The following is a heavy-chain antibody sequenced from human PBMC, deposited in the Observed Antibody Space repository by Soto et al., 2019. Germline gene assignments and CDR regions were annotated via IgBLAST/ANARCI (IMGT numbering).Heavy chain of an antibody. D-gene: IGHD2-2*01. V-gene: IGHV3-33*01. Sequence: QVQLVESGGGVVQPGRSLRLSCSASGFTFSRYGMYWVRQVPGKGLEWVALIWYDGSNENYADSVKGRFTISRDNSKNTLYLQMNSLRADDTAVYYCVRDQELGCRRTSCLQFDYWGQGTLVTVSS. CDR2: IWYDGSNE. J-gene: IGHJ4*02. CDR1: GFTFSRYG. CDR3: VRDQELGCRRTSCLQFDY.